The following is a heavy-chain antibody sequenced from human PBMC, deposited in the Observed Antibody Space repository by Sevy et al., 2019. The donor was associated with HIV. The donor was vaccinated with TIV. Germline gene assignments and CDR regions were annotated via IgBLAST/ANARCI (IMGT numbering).Heavy chain of an antibody. J-gene: IGHJ5*02. Sequence: SETLSLTCAVSGGSISSGGYSWSWIRQPPGKGLEWIGNIYHTGSTSYNPSLKSRVTISVDSSKNQFSLNLSSVTAADTAVYYCARGFVVYCLPTTCLGGWFDPWGQGTLVTVSS. CDR2: IYHTGST. CDR1: GGSISSGGYS. D-gene: IGHD3-16*01. CDR3: ARGFVVYCLPTTCLGGWFDP. V-gene: IGHV4-30-2*01.